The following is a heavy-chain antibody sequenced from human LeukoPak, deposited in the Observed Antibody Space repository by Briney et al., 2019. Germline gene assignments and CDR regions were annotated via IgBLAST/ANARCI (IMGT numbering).Heavy chain of an antibody. CDR2: INTNTGNP. V-gene: IGHV7-4-1*02. D-gene: IGHD1-1*01. J-gene: IGHJ3*02. CDR1: GYTFTSYA. Sequence: ASVKVSCKASGYTFTSYAMNWVRQAPGQGLEWMGWINTNTGNPTHVQGFTGRFVFSLDTSVSTAYLQISSLKAEDTAVYYCARALTDYSQLPSDAFDIWGQGTMVTVSS. CDR3: ARALTDYSQLPSDAFDI.